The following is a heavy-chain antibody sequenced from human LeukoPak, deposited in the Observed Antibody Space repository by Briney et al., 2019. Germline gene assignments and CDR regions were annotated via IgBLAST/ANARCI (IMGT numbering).Heavy chain of an antibody. CDR3: ARGLHSTSRSLDV. CDR2: IYHSGST. CDR1: GGSISSGGYS. V-gene: IGHV4-30-2*01. J-gene: IGHJ6*04. Sequence: SETLSLTCAVSGGSISSGGYSWSWIRQPPGKGLEWIGYIYHSGSTYYNPSLNSRVTISVDRSKNQFSLKLSSVTAADTAVYYCARGLHSTSRSLDVWGKGTTVTVYS. D-gene: IGHD5/OR15-5a*01.